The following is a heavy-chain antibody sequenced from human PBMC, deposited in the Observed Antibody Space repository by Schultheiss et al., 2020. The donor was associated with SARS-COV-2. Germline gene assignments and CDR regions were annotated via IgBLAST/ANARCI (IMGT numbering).Heavy chain of an antibody. D-gene: IGHD6-19*01. J-gene: IGHJ5*02. CDR2: IYYSGST. Sequence: SQTLSLTCAVYGGSFSGYYWSWIRQPPGKGLEWIGYIYYSGSTNYNPSLKSRVTISVDTSKNQFSLKLSSVTAADTAVYYCARDRGGWRYNWFDPWGQGTLVTVSS. V-gene: IGHV4-59*01. CDR1: GGSFSGYY. CDR3: ARDRGGWRYNWFDP.